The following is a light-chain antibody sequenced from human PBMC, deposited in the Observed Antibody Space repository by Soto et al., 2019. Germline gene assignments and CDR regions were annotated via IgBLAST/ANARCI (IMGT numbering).Light chain of an antibody. CDR3: QVWDRSSDHYV. CDR1: DIESKS. J-gene: IGLJ1*01. CDR2: DDS. Sequence: SYELTQPPSVSVAPGQTASITCGGNDIESKSVHWYQQKPGQAPVLVAYDDSDRPSGIPERFSGSNSGTTATLTISRVEAGDEAEYYCQVWDRSSDHYVFGTGTKLTVL. V-gene: IGLV3-21*02.